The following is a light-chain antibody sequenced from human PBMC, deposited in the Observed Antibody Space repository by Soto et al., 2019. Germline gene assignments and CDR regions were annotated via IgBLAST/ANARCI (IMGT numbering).Light chain of an antibody. J-gene: IGKJ2*01. CDR3: QQYNSYSYT. CDR2: DAS. CDR1: QSISSW. V-gene: IGKV1-5*01. Sequence: DIQMTQSPSTLSASVGDRVTITCRASQSISSWLAWYQQKPGKSPKLLIYDASSLESGEPSRFSGSGSRTEFTLTISSLQPDDFATYYCQQYNSYSYTFGQGTKLEIK.